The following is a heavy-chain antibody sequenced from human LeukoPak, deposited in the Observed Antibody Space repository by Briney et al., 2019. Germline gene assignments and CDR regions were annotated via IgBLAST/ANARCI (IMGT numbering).Heavy chain of an antibody. CDR2: IYGGDSDT. D-gene: IGHD7-27*01. J-gene: IGHJ4*02. Sequence: GESLKISCSASGYMFTSYWIAWVRQMPGKGLEWMGIIYGGDSDTKYSPSFDGQVTISADKSITTAYLQWSILKASDTAVYYCARGDQLGIRFDFWGQGTLVTVSS. V-gene: IGHV5-51*01. CDR1: GYMFTSYW. CDR3: ARGDQLGIRFDF.